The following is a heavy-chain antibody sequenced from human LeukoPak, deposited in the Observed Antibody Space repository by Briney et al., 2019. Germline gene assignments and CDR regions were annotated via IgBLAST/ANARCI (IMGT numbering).Heavy chain of an antibody. CDR2: IIPIFGTA. CDR1: GYTFTGYY. J-gene: IGHJ4*02. Sequence: SVKVSCKASGYTFTGYYMHWVRQAPGQGLEWMGGIIPIFGTANYAQKFQGRVTITADKSTSTAYMELSSLRSEDTAVYYCARVSSGGALFDYWGQGTLVTVSS. V-gene: IGHV1-69*06. D-gene: IGHD1-26*01. CDR3: ARVSSGGALFDY.